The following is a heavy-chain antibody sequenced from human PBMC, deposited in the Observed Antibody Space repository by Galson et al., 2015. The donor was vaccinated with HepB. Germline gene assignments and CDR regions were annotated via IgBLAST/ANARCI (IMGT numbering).Heavy chain of an antibody. J-gene: IGHJ4*02. V-gene: IGHV1-18*01. D-gene: IGHD1-26*01. CDR2: ISAYNGNT. Sequence: SVKVSCKASGYTFTSYGISWVRQAPGQGLEWMGWISAYNGNTNYAQKLQGRVTMTTDTSTSTAYMELRSLRSDDTAVYYCARAYYSQNSGSYYPFDYWGQGTLVTVSS. CDR1: GYTFTSYG. CDR3: ARAYYSQNSGSYYPFDY.